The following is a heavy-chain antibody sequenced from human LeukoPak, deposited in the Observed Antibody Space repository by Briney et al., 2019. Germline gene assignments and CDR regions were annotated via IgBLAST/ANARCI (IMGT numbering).Heavy chain of an antibody. J-gene: IGHJ1*01. CDR3: ARGQGSHSSNLVH. CDR1: GGSINSYY. Sequence: SGTLSLTCTVSGGSINSYYWSWIRQPPGKGLEWIGYIYYSGTTNYSPSLKSRVTISIDTPKNQFSLKLTSVTAADTAVYFCARGQGSHSSNLVHWGQGTLVTVSS. CDR2: IYYSGTT. D-gene: IGHD6-13*01. V-gene: IGHV4-59*01.